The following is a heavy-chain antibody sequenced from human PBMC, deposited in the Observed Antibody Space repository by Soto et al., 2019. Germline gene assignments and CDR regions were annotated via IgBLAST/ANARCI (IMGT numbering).Heavy chain of an antibody. J-gene: IGHJ4*02. CDR1: GGSISSGAYS. V-gene: IGHV4-30-2*01. D-gene: IGHD2-8*01. CDR2: ISHSGST. Sequence: PSETLSLTCAVSGGSISSGAYSWSWIRQPPGKGLKWIGYISHSGSTYYNPSLKSRVTISVDRSKNQFSLKLSSVTAADTAVYYCTADDAMKKWSPADYWGQGTLVTVSS. CDR3: TADDAMKKWSPADY.